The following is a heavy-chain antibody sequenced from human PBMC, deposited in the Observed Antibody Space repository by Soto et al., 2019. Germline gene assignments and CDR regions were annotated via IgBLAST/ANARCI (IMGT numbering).Heavy chain of an antibody. V-gene: IGHV1-69*01. J-gene: IGHJ6*02. CDR1: GDTFKNCV. CDR2: IISLFGTT. Sequence: QVQVVQSGVEVRRPGSSVKVSCKASGDTFKNCVISWVRQAPGQGLEWMGGIISLFGTTDFAHRFQGRLKLTADEATTTAYMEMSRLRSADTATYYCAAELGFGKLSVVWGQGTTVIVSS. D-gene: IGHD3-10*01. CDR3: AAELGFGKLSVV.